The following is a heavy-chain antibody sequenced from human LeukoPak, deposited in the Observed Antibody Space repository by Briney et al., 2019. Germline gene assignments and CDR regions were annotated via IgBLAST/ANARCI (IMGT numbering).Heavy chain of an antibody. CDR1: GGSFSGYY. D-gene: IGHD1-26*01. CDR3: ARGAQSGSYFAPRGFDP. V-gene: IGHV4-34*01. CDR2: INHSGST. J-gene: IGHJ5*02. Sequence: SETLSLTCAVYGGSFSGYYWSWIRQPPGKGLEWIGEINHSGSTNYNPSLKSRVTISVDTSKNQFSLKLSSVTAADTAVYYCARGAQSGSYFAPRGFDPWGQGTLVTVSS.